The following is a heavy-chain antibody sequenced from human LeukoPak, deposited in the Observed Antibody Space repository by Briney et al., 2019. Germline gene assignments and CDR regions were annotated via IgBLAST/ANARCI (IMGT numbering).Heavy chain of an antibody. CDR2: ISDSAAST. D-gene: IGHD5-18*01. J-gene: IGHJ1*01. CDR1: GFTFNNYA. Sequence: TGESLRLSCAASGFTFNNYAMSWVRQTPGKGLEWVSGISDSAASTYYTDSVKGRFTISRDNSKDTVYLQMNNLRVADTALYFCVRHDSYIPFWGQGSLVTVSS. CDR3: VRHDSYIPF. V-gene: IGHV3-23*01.